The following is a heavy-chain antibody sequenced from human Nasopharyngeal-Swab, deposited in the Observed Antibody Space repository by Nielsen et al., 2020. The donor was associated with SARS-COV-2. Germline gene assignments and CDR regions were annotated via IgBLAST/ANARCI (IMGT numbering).Heavy chain of an antibody. D-gene: IGHD6-13*01. Sequence: ASVKVSCKASGYTFTGYYMHWVRQAPGQGLEWMGWINPNSGGTNYAQKFQGRVTMTRDTSISPAYMELSRLRSDDTAVYYCARDLSWDNWFDPWGQGTLVTVSS. CDR3: ARDLSWDNWFDP. V-gene: IGHV1-2*02. CDR1: GYTFTGYY. CDR2: INPNSGGT. J-gene: IGHJ5*02.